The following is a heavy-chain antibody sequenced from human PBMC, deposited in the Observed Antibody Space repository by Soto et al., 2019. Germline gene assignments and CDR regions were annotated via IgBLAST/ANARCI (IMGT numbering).Heavy chain of an antibody. J-gene: IGHJ5*02. CDR1: GGSFSGYY. CDR3: ARSHTKVVSSWYYLNWFDP. D-gene: IGHD6-13*01. CDR2: INHSGST. Sequence: NPSETLSRTCAVYGGSFSGYYWSWNRKPPGKGLEWIGEINHSGSTNYNPSLKSRVTISVDTSKNQFSLKLSSVTAAYTAVYYCARSHTKVVSSWYYLNWFDPWGQGTLVTAPQ. V-gene: IGHV4-34*01.